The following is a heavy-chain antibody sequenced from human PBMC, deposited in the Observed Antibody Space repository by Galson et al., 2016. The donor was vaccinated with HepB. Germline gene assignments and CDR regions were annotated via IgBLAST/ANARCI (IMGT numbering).Heavy chain of an antibody. Sequence: TLSLTCNVSGGSISSGGFYWSWIRQHPGKGLEWIGYVYYNGNAFHNPSLKSRITLSVDTSKNQFSLRLTSVTAADTAVYYCARDNSRFRDYNSRPLRGWDVWGQGTTVTVS. D-gene: IGHD3-22*01. CDR3: ARDNSRFRDYNSRPLRGWDV. CDR2: VYYNGNA. CDR1: GGSISSGGFY. V-gene: IGHV4-31*03. J-gene: IGHJ6*02.